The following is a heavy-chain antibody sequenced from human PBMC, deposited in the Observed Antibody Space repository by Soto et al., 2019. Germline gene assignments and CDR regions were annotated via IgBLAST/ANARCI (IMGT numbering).Heavy chain of an antibody. CDR3: ARDSSSGWTNAFDI. V-gene: IGHV1-18*01. Sequence: VKVSCKASGYTFTSYGISWVRQAPGQGLEWMGWISAYNGNTNYAQKLQGRVTMTTDTSTSTAYMELRSLRSDDTAVYYCARDSSSGWTNAFDIWGQGTMVTVSS. CDR2: ISAYNGNT. CDR1: GYTFTSYG. D-gene: IGHD6-19*01. J-gene: IGHJ3*02.